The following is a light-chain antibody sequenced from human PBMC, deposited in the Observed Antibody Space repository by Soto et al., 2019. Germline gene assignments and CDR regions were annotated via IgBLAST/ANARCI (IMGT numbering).Light chain of an antibody. V-gene: IGLV1-44*01. Sequence: QSVLTQPPSASGTPGQRVTISCSGSSSNIGSNTVNWYQQLPGTAPKLLIYSNNQRPSGVPDRFSGSKSGTSASLAISGLQSEDGADYYCAAWGDRLNGYVFGTGTKSPS. CDR2: SNN. CDR3: AAWGDRLNGYV. J-gene: IGLJ1*01. CDR1: SSNIGSNT.